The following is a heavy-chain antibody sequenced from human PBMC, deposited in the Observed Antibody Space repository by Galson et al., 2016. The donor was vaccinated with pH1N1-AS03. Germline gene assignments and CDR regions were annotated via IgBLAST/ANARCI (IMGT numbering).Heavy chain of an antibody. J-gene: IGHJ4*02. CDR1: GFTFSDSA. V-gene: IGHV3-23*01. CDR2: ISASGDNT. CDR3: AKDIQVSY. D-gene: IGHD5-18*01. Sequence: SLRLSCAASGFTFSDSAMSWVRQAPGKGLEWVSLISASGDNTYYADSVKGRFTISRDSSRNTLYLQMNSPRAEDTALYYCAKDIQVSYWGQGTLVTVSS.